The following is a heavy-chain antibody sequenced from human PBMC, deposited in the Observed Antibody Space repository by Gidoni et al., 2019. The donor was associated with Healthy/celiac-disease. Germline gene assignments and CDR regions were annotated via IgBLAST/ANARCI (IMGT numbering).Heavy chain of an antibody. Sequence: EVQLVESGGGLVKPGGSLRLSCAASGFTFSNAWMSWVRQAPGKGLEWVGRIKSKTDGGTTDYAAPVKGRFTISRDDSKNTLYLQMNSLKTEDTAVYYCTTMGGWLARPDLFDYWGQGTLVTVSS. D-gene: IGHD6-19*01. J-gene: IGHJ4*02. CDR1: GFTFSNAW. CDR3: TTMGGWLARPDLFDY. V-gene: IGHV3-15*01. CDR2: IKSKTDGGTT.